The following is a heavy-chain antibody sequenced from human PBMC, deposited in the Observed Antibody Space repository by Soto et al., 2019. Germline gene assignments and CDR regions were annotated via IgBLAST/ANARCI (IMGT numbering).Heavy chain of an antibody. CDR2: MNEDGGTT. J-gene: IGHJ6*02. Sequence: EVQLVESGGGLVRPGGSLRLSCAASGFSFSSYWMHWVRQVPGKGLVWVARMNEDGGTTDYADSVKSRFTISRDNAKNTLYLQMNSLRVEDTDVYYCASDLSGRADVWGQGPTVTVSS. CDR1: GFSFSSYW. CDR3: ASDLSGRADV. D-gene: IGHD3-10*01. V-gene: IGHV3-74*02.